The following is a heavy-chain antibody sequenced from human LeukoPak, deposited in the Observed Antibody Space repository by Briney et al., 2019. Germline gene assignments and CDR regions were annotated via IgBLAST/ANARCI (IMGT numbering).Heavy chain of an antibody. CDR2: IYYSGST. J-gene: IGHJ4*02. CDR3: ARGRRTVWPGTGPNFFDY. Sequence: PSQTLSLTCAVSGGSISSGGYSWSWIRQPPGKGLEWIGYIYYSGSTNYNPSLKSRVTISVDTSKNQFSLKLSSVTAADTAVYYCARGRRTVWPGTGPNFFDYWGQGTLVTVSS. V-gene: IGHV4-30-4*07. CDR1: GGSISSGGYS. D-gene: IGHD2-8*02.